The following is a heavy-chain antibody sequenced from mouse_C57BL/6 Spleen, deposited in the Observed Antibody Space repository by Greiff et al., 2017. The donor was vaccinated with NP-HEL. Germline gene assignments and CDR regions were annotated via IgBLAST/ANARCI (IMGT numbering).Heavy chain of an antibody. V-gene: IGHV5-17*01. Sequence: DVKLVESGGGLVKPGGSLKLSCAASGFTFSDYGMHWVRQAPEKGLELVAYISSGSSTIYYADTVKGRFTISRDNAKNTLFLQMTSLRSEDTAMYYCARADGSSRLLGYFDVWGTGTTVTVSS. CDR2: ISSGSSTI. CDR3: ARADGSSRLLGYFDV. CDR1: GFTFSDYG. J-gene: IGHJ1*03. D-gene: IGHD1-1*01.